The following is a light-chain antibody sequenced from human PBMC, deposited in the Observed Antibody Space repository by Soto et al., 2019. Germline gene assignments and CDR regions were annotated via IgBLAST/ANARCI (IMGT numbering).Light chain of an antibody. Sequence: NFMLTQPHSVSESPGKTVTISCTRSSGSIASNYVQWYQQRPGSAPTTVIYEDNQRPSGVPDRFSGSIDSSSISASLTISGLKTEDEADFYCQSYDSSKEVFGGWTQLTVL. CDR1: SGSIASNY. CDR2: EDN. V-gene: IGLV6-57*03. CDR3: QSYDSSKEV. J-gene: IGLJ3*02.